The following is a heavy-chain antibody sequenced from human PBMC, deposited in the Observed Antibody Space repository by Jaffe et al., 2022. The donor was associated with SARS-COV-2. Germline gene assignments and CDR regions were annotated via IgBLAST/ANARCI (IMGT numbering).Heavy chain of an antibody. D-gene: IGHD3-9*01. J-gene: IGHJ4*02. V-gene: IGHV4-34*01. CDR3: ARGSRSYYDILTGTYFDY. CDR1: GGSFSGYY. Sequence: QVQLQQWGAGLLKPSETLSLTCAVYGGSFSGYYWSWIRQPPGKGLEWIGEINHSGSTNYNPSLKSRVTISVDTSKNQFSLKLSSVTAADTAVYYCARGSRSYYDILTGTYFDYWGQGTLVTVSS. CDR2: INHSGST.